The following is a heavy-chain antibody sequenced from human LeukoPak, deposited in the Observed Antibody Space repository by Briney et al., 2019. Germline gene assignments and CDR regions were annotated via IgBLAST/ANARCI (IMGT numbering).Heavy chain of an antibody. D-gene: IGHD2-2*01. Sequence: GGSLRLSCAASGFTFTNYAMSWVRQAPGKGLEWVSAISGSGGSTYYADSVKGRFTISRDNFKNTLYLQVNSLRAEDTAVYYCAKVVGRVSGAFDIWGQGTMVTVSS. CDR1: GFTFTNYA. CDR2: ISGSGGST. V-gene: IGHV3-23*01. J-gene: IGHJ3*02. CDR3: AKVVGRVSGAFDI.